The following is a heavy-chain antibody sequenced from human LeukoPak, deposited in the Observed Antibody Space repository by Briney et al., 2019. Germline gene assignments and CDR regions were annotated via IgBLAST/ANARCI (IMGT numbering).Heavy chain of an antibody. V-gene: IGHV3-15*01. CDR1: GFTFSNAW. J-gene: IGHJ3*01. Sequence: GGSLRLSCAASGFTFSNAWMSWVRQAPGKGLEWVGRIKSKTDGGTTDYAAPVKGRFTISRDDSKNTLYLQMNSLRPEDTAVYFCASPALLRNFDSGVFPGGVDVWGQGTLVTVSS. CDR2: IKSKTDGGTT. D-gene: IGHD3-9*01. CDR3: ASPALLRNFDSGVFPGGVDV.